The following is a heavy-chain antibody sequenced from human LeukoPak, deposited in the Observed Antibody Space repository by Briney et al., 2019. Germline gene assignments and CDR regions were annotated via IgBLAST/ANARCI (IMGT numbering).Heavy chain of an antibody. V-gene: IGHV3-21*04. Sequence: PGGSLRLSCAASGFTFSSYSMNWVRQAPGKGLEWVSSISSSSSYIYYADSVKGRFTISRDNAKNSLCLQMNSLRAEDTAVYYCAKDADYGDYVAVDNWFDPWGPGTLVTVSS. CDR3: AKDADYGDYVAVDNWFDP. J-gene: IGHJ5*02. D-gene: IGHD4-17*01. CDR2: ISSSSSYI. CDR1: GFTFSSYS.